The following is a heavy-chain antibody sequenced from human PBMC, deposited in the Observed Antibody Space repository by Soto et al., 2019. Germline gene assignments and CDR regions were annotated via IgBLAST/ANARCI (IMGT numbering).Heavy chain of an antibody. CDR1: GFTFSSYE. CDR3: ARYKSYSVIYREVVSMDV. V-gene: IGHV3-48*03. CDR2: ISSSGSTI. Sequence: GGSLRLSCAASGFTFSSYEMNWVRQAPGKGLEWVSYISSSGSTIYYADSVKGRFTISRDNAKNSLYLQMNSLRAEDTAVYYCARYKSYSVIYREVVSMDVWGQGPTLTVSS. J-gene: IGHJ6*02. D-gene: IGHD1-26*01.